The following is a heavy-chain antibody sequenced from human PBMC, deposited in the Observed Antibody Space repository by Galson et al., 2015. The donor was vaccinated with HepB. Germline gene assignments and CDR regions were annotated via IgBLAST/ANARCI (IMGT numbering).Heavy chain of an antibody. Sequence: SLRLSCAASGSTFSSYAMHWVRQAPGKGLEWVAVISYDGSNKYYADSVKGRFTISRDNSKNTLYLQMNSLRAEDTAVYYCARDSIQLWYPSFDYWGQGTLVTVSS. D-gene: IGHD5-18*01. V-gene: IGHV3-30-3*01. CDR3: ARDSIQLWYPSFDY. J-gene: IGHJ4*02. CDR2: ISYDGSNK. CDR1: GSTFSSYA.